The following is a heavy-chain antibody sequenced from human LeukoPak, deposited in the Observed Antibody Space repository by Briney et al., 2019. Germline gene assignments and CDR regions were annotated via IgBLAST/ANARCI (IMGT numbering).Heavy chain of an antibody. Sequence: ASVKVSCKASGYTFTSYGISWVRQAPGQGLEWMGWISAYNGNTNYAQKLQGRVTMTTDTSTSTAYMELRSLRSDDTAVYYCASPKPRPYDSSGDDAFDIWGQGTMVTVSS. V-gene: IGHV1-18*01. CDR1: GYTFTSYG. J-gene: IGHJ3*02. D-gene: IGHD3-22*01. CDR3: ASPKPRPYDSSGDDAFDI. CDR2: ISAYNGNT.